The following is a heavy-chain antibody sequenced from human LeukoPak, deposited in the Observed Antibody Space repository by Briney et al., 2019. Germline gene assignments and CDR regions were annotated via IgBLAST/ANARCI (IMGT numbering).Heavy chain of an antibody. V-gene: IGHV4-30-2*01. CDR1: GGSISSGGYS. Sequence: SETLSLTCAVSGGSISSGGYSWSWIRQPPGKGLEWIGYIYHSGSTYYNPSLKSRVTISVDRSKNQFSLKLSSVTAADTAVYYCARDSGGSPVYNWFDPWGQGTLVTVSS. CDR2: IYHSGST. CDR3: ARDSGGSPVYNWFDP. D-gene: IGHD1-14*01. J-gene: IGHJ5*02.